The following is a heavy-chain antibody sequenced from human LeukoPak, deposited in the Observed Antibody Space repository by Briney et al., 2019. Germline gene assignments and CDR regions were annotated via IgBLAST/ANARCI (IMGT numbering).Heavy chain of an antibody. Sequence: PGGSLRLSCAASGFTFSSYAMSWVRQAPGKGLEWVSAISGSGGSTYYADSVKGRFTISRDNSKNTLHLQMNSLRAEDTAVYYCARWAGYSSSWALPTLWGQGTLVTVSS. D-gene: IGHD6-13*01. J-gene: IGHJ4*02. CDR2: ISGSGGST. CDR3: ARWAGYSSSWALPTL. CDR1: GFTFSSYA. V-gene: IGHV3-23*01.